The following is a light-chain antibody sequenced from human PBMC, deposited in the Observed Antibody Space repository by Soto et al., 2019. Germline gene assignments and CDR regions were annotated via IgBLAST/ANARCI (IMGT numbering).Light chain of an antibody. CDR3: QQYYSTPLT. J-gene: IGKJ4*01. CDR2: WAS. V-gene: IGKV4-1*01. Sequence: DIVMTQSPDSLAVSLGERATINCKSSQSVLYSSNNKNYLAWYQQKPVQPPKLLIYWASTRESGVPDRISGSGYGTDFTLTISGLLAEDGAVYYCQQYYSTPLTFGGGTKVEIK. CDR1: QSVLYSSNNKNY.